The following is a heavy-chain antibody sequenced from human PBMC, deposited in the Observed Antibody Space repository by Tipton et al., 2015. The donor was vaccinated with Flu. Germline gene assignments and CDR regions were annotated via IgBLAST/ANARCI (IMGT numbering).Heavy chain of an antibody. Sequence: SLRLSCAASGFTFGDYATHWVRQAPGKGLEWVSGINWNSGVIQYADSVKGRFSISRDNARNSLYLQMNSLRAEDTALYYCTKDLGPTFFYGMDVWGQGTTVTVSS. CDR2: INWNSGVI. CDR3: TKDLGPTFFYGMDV. J-gene: IGHJ6*02. D-gene: IGHD3-3*02. V-gene: IGHV3-9*01. CDR1: GFTFGDYA.